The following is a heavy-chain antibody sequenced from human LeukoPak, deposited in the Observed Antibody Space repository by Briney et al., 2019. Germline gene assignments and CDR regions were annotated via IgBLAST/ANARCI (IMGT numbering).Heavy chain of an antibody. D-gene: IGHD1-26*01. V-gene: IGHV4-4*07. CDR1: RGSMNSYY. J-gene: IGHJ3*02. CDR2: IYSSGST. Sequence: PSETLSVTCTVSRGSMNSYYGSSIRQPAGKGLYWLGRIYSSGSTNYNPSLNSRVTMAVDTSKNQFSLNLSSVTAADTAVYYCARANWEVLRNAFDIWGQGTMVTVSS. CDR3: ARANWEVLRNAFDI.